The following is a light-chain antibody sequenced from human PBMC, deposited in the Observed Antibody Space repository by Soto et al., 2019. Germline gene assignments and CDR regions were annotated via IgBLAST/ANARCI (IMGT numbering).Light chain of an antibody. V-gene: IGKV3-20*01. CDR3: QQYGSSPIT. CDR2: VAS. CDR1: QSVISTY. J-gene: IGKJ5*01. Sequence: EIVLTQSPVTLSLSPGERATLSCRASQSVISTYLAWYQQEAVQSPRLLIYVASIRATGIPDRFSGSGSGTDITLTISRLEPEDFAVYYCQQYGSSPITFGQGTRLEIK.